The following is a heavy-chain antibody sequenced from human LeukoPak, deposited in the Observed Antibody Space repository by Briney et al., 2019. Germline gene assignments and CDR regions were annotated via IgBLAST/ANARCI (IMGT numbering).Heavy chain of an antibody. V-gene: IGHV4-39*07. CDR3: ARGFLSSEGWFDP. Sequence: PSETLSLTCTVSGGSISSSRYYWGWIRLPPGKGLEWIGSIYYSGSTYYNPSLKSRVTISVDTSKNQFSLKLSSVTAADTAVYYCARGFLSSEGWFDPWGQGTLVTVSS. CDR1: GGSISSSRYY. J-gene: IGHJ5*02. D-gene: IGHD6-25*01. CDR2: IYYSGST.